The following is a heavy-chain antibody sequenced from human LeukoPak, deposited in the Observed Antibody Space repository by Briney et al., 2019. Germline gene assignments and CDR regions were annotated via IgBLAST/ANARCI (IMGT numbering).Heavy chain of an antibody. Sequence: SETLSLTCIVSGGSISSYYWSWIRQPPGKGLEWIGYIYYTGSTNYGPSLKSRVTISVDTSENQFSLKLSSVTAADTAVYYCARMGAIGGASANPDYWGQGTLVTVSS. D-gene: IGHD2-21*01. CDR1: GGSISSYY. CDR3: ARMGAIGGASANPDY. J-gene: IGHJ4*02. V-gene: IGHV4-59*01. CDR2: IYYTGST.